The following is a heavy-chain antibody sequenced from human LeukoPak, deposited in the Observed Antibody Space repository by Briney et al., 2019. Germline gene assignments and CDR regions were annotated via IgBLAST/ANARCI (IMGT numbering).Heavy chain of an antibody. Sequence: GGSLTLFCAASGFTFSSYATSWVRQSPGKGLEWVSVISGCGGRTHYADSVKGRFTIARDNSKNTLYLQMDSLRADDTAIYYCAKDPRIAVAGTGSGYFDLWGRGTLVTVSS. CDR2: ISGCGGRT. D-gene: IGHD6-13*01. J-gene: IGHJ2*01. V-gene: IGHV3-23*01. CDR3: AKDPRIAVAGTGSGYFDL. CDR1: GFTFSSYA.